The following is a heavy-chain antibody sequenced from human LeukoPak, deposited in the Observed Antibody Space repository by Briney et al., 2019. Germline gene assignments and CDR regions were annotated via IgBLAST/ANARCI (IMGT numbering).Heavy chain of an antibody. CDR1: GGSISSGGYS. D-gene: IGHD3-9*01. CDR2: IYHSGST. CDR3: ARGGRYFDYDAFDI. Sequence: PSETLSLTCAVSGGSISSGGYSWSWIRQPPGKGLEWIGYIYHSGSTYYNPSLKSRVTISVDRSKNQFSLKLSSVTAADTAVYYCARGGRYFDYDAFDIWGQGTMVTVSS. J-gene: IGHJ3*02. V-gene: IGHV4-30-2*01.